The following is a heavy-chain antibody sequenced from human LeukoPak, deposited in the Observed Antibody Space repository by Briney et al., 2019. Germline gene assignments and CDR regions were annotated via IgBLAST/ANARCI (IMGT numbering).Heavy chain of an antibody. V-gene: IGHV1-58*02. J-gene: IGHJ3*02. CDR2: IVVGSGNT. Sequence: GASVKVSCKASGFTFTSSAMQWVRQARGQRLEWIGWIVVGSGNTNYAQKFQERVTITRDMSTSTAYMELSSLRSEDAAVYYCAAASGSSDAFDIWGQGTMVTVSS. CDR3: AAASGSSDAFDI. D-gene: IGHD1-26*01. CDR1: GFTFTSSA.